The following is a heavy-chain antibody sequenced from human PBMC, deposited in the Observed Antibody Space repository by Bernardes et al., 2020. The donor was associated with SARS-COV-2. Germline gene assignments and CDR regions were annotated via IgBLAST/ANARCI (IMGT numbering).Heavy chain of an antibody. Sequence: SETLSLTCAVYGGSFSGYYWSWIRQPPGKGLEWIGEINHSGSTNYNPSLKSRVTISVDTSKNQFSLKLSSVTAADTAVYYCARGPPQYSSSWYVWFDPWGQGTLVTVSS. D-gene: IGHD6-13*01. CDR1: GGSFSGYY. V-gene: IGHV4-34*01. CDR2: INHSGST. J-gene: IGHJ5*02. CDR3: ARGPPQYSSSWYVWFDP.